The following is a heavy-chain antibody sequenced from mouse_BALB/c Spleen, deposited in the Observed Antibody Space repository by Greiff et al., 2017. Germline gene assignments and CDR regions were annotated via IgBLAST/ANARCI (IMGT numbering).Heavy chain of an antibody. CDR1: GYTFTSYW. CDR2: IDPSDSET. J-gene: IGHJ1*01. V-gene: IGHV1-69*02. D-gene: IGHD3-3*01. Sequence: QVQLQQPGAELVKPGPPVKLSCKASGYTFTSYWMNWVKQRPGRGLEWIGRIDPSDSETHYNQKFKDKATLTEDKSSSTAYIQLSSLTSEDSAVYYCGRGDTGYFDVWGEGTTVTVSA. CDR3: GRGDTGYFDV.